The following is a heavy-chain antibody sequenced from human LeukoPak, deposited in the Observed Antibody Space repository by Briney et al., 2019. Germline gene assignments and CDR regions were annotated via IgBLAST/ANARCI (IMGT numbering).Heavy chain of an antibody. J-gene: IGHJ4*02. CDR1: GFTFSRDW. CDR2: IKEDGSAQ. Sequence: GGSLRLSCVASGFTFSRDWMSWVRQAPGKGLEWVANIKEDGSAQYYADSVKGRFTISRDNTKNSLYLQMNSLTAEDTAMYHCAKDGDGYHNWGQGALVTVSS. D-gene: IGHD3-9*01. V-gene: IGHV3-7*01. CDR3: AKDGDGYHN.